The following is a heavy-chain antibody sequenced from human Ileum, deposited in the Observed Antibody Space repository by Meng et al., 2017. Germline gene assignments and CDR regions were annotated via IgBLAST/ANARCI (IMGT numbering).Heavy chain of an antibody. Sequence: QRHESGQRLVVPSGTLCLRCAVSGTSIRSNMWWGWVRQSPGKGLEWIGEIYQSGNTNYNPALKSRVTISLDKSKNQFSLNLTSVTAADTAIYYCARCQQYLVNNWFDPWAQGLLVPFSS. CDR3: ARCQQYLVNNWFDP. J-gene: IGHJ5*02. D-gene: IGHD4-11*01. V-gene: IGHV4-4*02. CDR1: GTSIRSNMW. CDR2: IYQSGNT.